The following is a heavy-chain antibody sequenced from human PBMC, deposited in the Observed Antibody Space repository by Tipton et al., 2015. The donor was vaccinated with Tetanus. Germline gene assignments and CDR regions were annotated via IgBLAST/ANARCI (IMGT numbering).Heavy chain of an antibody. CDR2: IWYDGSNK. CDR1: GFIFSDYY. Sequence: SLRLSCAASGFIFSDYYMAWIRQAPGKGPEWVAVIWYDGSNKYYADSVKGRFTISRDNSKNTLYLQMNSLRAEDTAVYYCARGTSRIVYYFDYWGQGTLVTVSS. D-gene: IGHD2-21*01. CDR3: ARGTSRIVYYFDY. J-gene: IGHJ4*02. V-gene: IGHV3-33*08.